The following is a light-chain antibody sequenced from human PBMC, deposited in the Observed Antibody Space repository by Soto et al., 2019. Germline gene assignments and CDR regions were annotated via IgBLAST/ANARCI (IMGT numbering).Light chain of an antibody. V-gene: IGKV3-20*01. CDR3: PQYGSSPLA. J-gene: IGKJ1*01. Sequence: MVLTQSPGTLSLSPGERATLSCRASQSVSSSYLAWYLQKPGQAPRLLIYGASSMATGIPDRFSGSGSGTDFTLTISRLEPEDCAVYYCPQYGSSPLAFGQGPQVEIK. CDR1: QSVSSSY. CDR2: GAS.